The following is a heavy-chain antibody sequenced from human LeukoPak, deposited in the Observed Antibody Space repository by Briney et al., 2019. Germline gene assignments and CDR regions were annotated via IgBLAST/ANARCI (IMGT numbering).Heavy chain of an antibody. J-gene: IGHJ5*02. CDR2: IKQHGSEK. D-gene: IGHD3-10*01. CDR1: GFDFSDYW. CDR3: ARPLLYYYGSETYFWFDL. Sequence: GGSLRLSCAASGFDFSDYWMTWVRQAPGKGLEWVANIKQHGSEKYYVDSVKGRFTISRDSAENTVYLQMESLKGEDTAFYYCARPLLYYYGSETYFWFDLWGQGTLVTVSS. V-gene: IGHV3-7*01.